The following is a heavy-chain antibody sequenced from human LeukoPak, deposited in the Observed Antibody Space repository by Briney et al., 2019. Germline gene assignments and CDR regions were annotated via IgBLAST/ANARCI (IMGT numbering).Heavy chain of an antibody. CDR3: ATAGSSGWFLNFDY. V-gene: IGHV3-11*01. D-gene: IGHD6-19*01. CDR1: GFTFSDYY. CDR2: ISSSGSTI. Sequence: GGALRLSCAASGFTFSDYYMSWIRQDPGTGLEWVSYISSSGSTIYYADSVKGRFTISRDNAKNSLYLQMNSLRAEDTAVYYCATAGSSGWFLNFDYWGQGTLVTVSS. J-gene: IGHJ4*02.